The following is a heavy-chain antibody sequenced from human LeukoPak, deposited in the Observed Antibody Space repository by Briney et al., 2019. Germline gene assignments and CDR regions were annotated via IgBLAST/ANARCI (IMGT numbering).Heavy chain of an antibody. CDR3: ATKRPIVGATQAYGMDV. J-gene: IGHJ6*02. CDR2: FDPEDGET. V-gene: IGHV1-24*01. D-gene: IGHD1-26*01. Sequence: ASVKVSCKVSGYTLTELSMHWVRQAPGKGLEWMGGFDPEDGETIYAQKFQGRVTMTEDTSTDTAYMELSSLRSEDTAVYYCATKRPIVGATQAYGMDVWGQGTTVTVSS. CDR1: GYTLTELS.